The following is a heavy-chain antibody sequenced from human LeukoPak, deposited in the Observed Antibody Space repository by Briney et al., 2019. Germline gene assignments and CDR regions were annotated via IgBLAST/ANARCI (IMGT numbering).Heavy chain of an antibody. CDR3: AKSGYNRFDY. D-gene: IGHD5-24*01. CDR1: GFTFSSYS. J-gene: IGHJ4*02. V-gene: IGHV3-21*04. Sequence: GGSLRLSCAASGFTFSSYSMNWVRQAPGKGLEWVSSISSSSSYIYYADSVKGRFTISRDNAEGSLYLQMNSLRAEDTAVYYCAKSGYNRFDYWGQGTLVTVSS. CDR2: ISSSSSYI.